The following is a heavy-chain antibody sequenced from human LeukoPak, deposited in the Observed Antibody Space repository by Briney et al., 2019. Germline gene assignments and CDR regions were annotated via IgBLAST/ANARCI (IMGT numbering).Heavy chain of an antibody. CDR3: AGTRYCSSASCQTTAP. V-gene: IGHV4-59*11. J-gene: IGHJ5*02. D-gene: IGHD2-2*01. CDR2: VYYTGST. CDR1: GDSMISHY. Sequence: PSETLSLTCTVSGDSMISHYWRWVRQPPGRGLGWIGYVYYTGSTNYNPSLKSRVAISVDTSKNQFSLKLNSVAAADTAGYYCAGTRYCSSASCQTTAPWGQGTLVTVSS.